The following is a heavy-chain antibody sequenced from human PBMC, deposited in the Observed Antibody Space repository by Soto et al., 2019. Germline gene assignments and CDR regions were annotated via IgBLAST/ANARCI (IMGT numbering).Heavy chain of an antibody. CDR1: GFSFGSYH. CDR3: AKYSRTEHLGES. J-gene: IGHJ4*02. V-gene: IGHV3-23*01. Sequence: EDHLLESGGGLVQPGGSLRLSCAASGFSFGSYHMAWVRQAPGKGLEWVSAVSSGGDYTFYIDSVRGRFTVSRDNSNRMVYLHIHSLRADDTAIYYCAKYSRTEHLGESWGQGTLVTVSS. CDR2: VSSGGDYT. D-gene: IGHD1-26*01.